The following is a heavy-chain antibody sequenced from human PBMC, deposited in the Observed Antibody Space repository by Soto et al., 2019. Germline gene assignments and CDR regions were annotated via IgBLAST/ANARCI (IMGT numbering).Heavy chain of an antibody. D-gene: IGHD6-6*01. J-gene: IGHJ4*02. CDR1: GFTFSSYG. Sequence: GGSLRLSCAASGFTFSSYGMHWVRQAPGKGLEWVAVISYDGSNKYYADSVKGRFTISRDNSKNTLYLQMNSLRAEDTAVYYCAKGATLAGSSSWVVDYWGQGTLVTVSS. V-gene: IGHV3-30*18. CDR3: AKGATLAGSSSWVVDY. CDR2: ISYDGSNK.